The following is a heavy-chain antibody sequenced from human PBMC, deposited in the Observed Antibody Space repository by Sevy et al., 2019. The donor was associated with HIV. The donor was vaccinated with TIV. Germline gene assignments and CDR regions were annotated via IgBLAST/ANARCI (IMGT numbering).Heavy chain of an antibody. J-gene: IGHJ6*02. D-gene: IGHD3-22*01. Sequence: GGSLRLSCAASGFTFSSYAMHWVRQAPGKGLEWVAVISYDGSNKYYADSVKGRFTISRDDSKNTLYLQMNSLRAEETAVYYCAREGKGTYYYDSSGSLLGYGMDVWGQGTTVTVSS. CDR3: AREGKGTYYYDSSGSLLGYGMDV. CDR1: GFTFSSYA. V-gene: IGHV3-30*04. CDR2: ISYDGSNK.